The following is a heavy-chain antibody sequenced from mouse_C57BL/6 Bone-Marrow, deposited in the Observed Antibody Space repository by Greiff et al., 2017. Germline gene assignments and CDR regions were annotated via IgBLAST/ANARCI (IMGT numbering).Heavy chain of an antibody. CDR1: GYTFTSYD. Sequence: VQLQESGPELVKPGASVKLSCKASGYTFTSYDINWVKQRPGQGLEWIGWIYPRDGSTKYTEKFKGKATLTVETSSSTAYMELHILTSEDSAIYFCANYDYGRYFDVWGTGTTVTVSS. D-gene: IGHD2-4*01. CDR2: IYPRDGST. V-gene: IGHV1-85*01. J-gene: IGHJ1*03. CDR3: ANYDYGRYFDV.